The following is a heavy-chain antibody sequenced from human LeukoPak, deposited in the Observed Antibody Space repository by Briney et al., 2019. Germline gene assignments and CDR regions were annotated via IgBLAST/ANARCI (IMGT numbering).Heavy chain of an antibody. CDR2: IKSKSDGGTA. CDR1: GLTFSNAW. V-gene: IGHV3-15*01. CDR3: AKGLYYYYDMDV. Sequence: GGSLRLSWAASGLTFSNAWMSWVRQAPGKGLEWVGRIKSKSDGGTADNAAPVKGRFTISGDDSKNTLCLQMNSLKTEDTAVYYCAKGLYYYYDMDVWGKGTTVTVSS. J-gene: IGHJ6*03.